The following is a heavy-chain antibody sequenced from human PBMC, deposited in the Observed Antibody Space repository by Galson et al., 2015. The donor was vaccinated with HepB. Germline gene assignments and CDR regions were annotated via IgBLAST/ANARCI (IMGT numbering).Heavy chain of an antibody. CDR1: GGTFSSYA. V-gene: IGHV1-69*13. Sequence: SVKVSCKASGGTFSSYAISWVRQAPGQGLEWMGGIIPIFGTANYAQKFQGRVMITADESTSTAYMELSSLRSEDTAVYYCARANYYDSSGYYHRFDYWGQGTLVTVSS. D-gene: IGHD3-22*01. CDR2: IIPIFGTA. CDR3: ARANYYDSSGYYHRFDY. J-gene: IGHJ4*02.